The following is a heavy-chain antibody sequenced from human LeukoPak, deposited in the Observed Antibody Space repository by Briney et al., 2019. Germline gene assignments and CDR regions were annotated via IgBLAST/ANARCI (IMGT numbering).Heavy chain of an antibody. V-gene: IGHV1-18*01. D-gene: IGHD3-22*01. CDR1: GYTFTNYG. J-gene: IGHJ5*02. Sequence: ASVKVSCKASGYTFTNYGISWVRQAPGQGLEWMGWISPYNGNTNYVQRLQDRVTLTTDTSTNTAYMELRSLRSEDTAVYYCARDRWNYYDSSGYTSGTDRGLNWFDPWGQGTLVTVSS. CDR3: ARDRWNYYDSSGYTSGTDRGLNWFDP. CDR2: ISPYNGNT.